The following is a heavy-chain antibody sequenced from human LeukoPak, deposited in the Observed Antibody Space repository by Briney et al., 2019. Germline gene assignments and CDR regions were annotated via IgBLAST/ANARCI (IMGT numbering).Heavy chain of an antibody. Sequence: GGSLRLSCAASGFTFINYGMHWVRQAPAKGLEWVAVISYDGTNKYYADSVKGRFTISRDNSKNTLYLQMNSLKTDDTAVYYCANYGDYQYFDYWGQGTPVTVSS. V-gene: IGHV3-30*18. CDR3: ANYGDYQYFDY. D-gene: IGHD4-17*01. J-gene: IGHJ4*02. CDR1: GFTFINYG. CDR2: ISYDGTNK.